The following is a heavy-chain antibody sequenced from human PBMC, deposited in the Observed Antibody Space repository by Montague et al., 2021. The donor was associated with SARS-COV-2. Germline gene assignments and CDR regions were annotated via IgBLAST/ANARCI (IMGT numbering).Heavy chain of an antibody. Sequence: SLRLSCAASGFTFSSYEMNRVRQAPGKGLEWVSYISSSGSTIYYADSVKGRFTISRDNAKNSLYLQMNSLRAEDTAVYYCARDRSYYDILTGYYTICYFDSWGQGTLVTVSS. V-gene: IGHV3-48*03. CDR2: ISSSGSTI. CDR3: ARDRSYYDILTGYYTICYFDS. D-gene: IGHD3-9*01. CDR1: GFTFSSYE. J-gene: IGHJ4*02.